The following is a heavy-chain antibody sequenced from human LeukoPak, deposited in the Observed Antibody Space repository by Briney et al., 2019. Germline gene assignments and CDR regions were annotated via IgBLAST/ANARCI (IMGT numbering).Heavy chain of an antibody. J-gene: IGHJ5*02. V-gene: IGHV3-7*01. CDR2: INQDGSEK. CDR3: ARHRWFDP. CDR1: GFTFSTYW. Sequence: PGGSLRLSCAASGFTFSTYWMSWVRQAPGTGLEWVANINQDGSEKYYVDSVKGRFTISRDNAKNSLYLQMNSLRAEDTAVYHCARHRWFDPWGQGTLVTVSS.